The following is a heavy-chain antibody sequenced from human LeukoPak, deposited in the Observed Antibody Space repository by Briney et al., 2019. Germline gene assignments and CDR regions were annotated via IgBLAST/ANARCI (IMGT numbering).Heavy chain of an antibody. CDR3: NVFWDAYKHHY. D-gene: IGHD5-24*01. J-gene: IGHJ4*02. CDR1: GFAFSYAW. V-gene: IGHV3-15*01. CDR2: IRSKTDGGTT. Sequence: GGSLRLXCAASGFAFSYAWVNWVRQAPGKELEWVGRIRSKTDGGTTDYAGPMKGRFAMSRDDSKNTLDLQMSSLKTEDTGVYYCNVFWDAYKHHYWGQGTLVTVSS.